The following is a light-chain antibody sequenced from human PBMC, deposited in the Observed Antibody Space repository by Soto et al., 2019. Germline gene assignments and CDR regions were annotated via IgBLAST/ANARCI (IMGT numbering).Light chain of an antibody. CDR2: WAS. V-gene: IGKV4-1*01. J-gene: IGKJ1*01. Sequence: DIVMTQSPDSLAVSLGERATINCKSSQSVLYSSNNKNSVAWYQQKPGQPPQLLIYWASTRESGVPDRFSGSESGKDFTLTISSLQAEDVAVYYCQQYYTNRWTLGQGTKVDIK. CDR1: QSVLYSSNNKNS. CDR3: QQYYTNRWT.